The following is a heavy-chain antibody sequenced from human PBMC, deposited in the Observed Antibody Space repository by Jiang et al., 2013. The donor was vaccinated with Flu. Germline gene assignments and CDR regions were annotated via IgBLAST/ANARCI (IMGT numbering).Heavy chain of an antibody. Sequence: YWIGWVRQMPGKGLEWMGIIYPGDSDTRYSPSFQGQVTISADKSISTAYLQWSSLKASDTAMYYCAVGSEYGSGSYYTFFDYWGQGTLVTVSS. CDR3: AVGSEYGSGSYYTFFDY. V-gene: IGHV5-51*01. J-gene: IGHJ4*02. D-gene: IGHD3-10*01. CDR2: IYPGDSDT. CDR1: YW.